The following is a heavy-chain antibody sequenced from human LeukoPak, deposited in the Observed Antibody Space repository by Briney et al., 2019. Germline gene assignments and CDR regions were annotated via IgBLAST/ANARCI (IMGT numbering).Heavy chain of an antibody. CDR2: ITTSDGNT. Sequence: GGSLRLSCAASGSTFSSYTMSWVRQAPGKGLEWVSTITTSDGNTYYADSVKGRFTVSRDNSKNTLYLQMNSLRAEDTAVYYCAKDRRGWLREPLDYWGQGTLVTVSS. J-gene: IGHJ4*02. V-gene: IGHV3-23*01. D-gene: IGHD5-12*01. CDR3: AKDRRGWLREPLDY. CDR1: GSTFSSYT.